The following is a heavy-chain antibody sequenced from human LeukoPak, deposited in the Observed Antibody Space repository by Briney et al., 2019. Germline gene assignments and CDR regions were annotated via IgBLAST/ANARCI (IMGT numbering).Heavy chain of an antibody. J-gene: IGHJ5*02. CDR3: AKEPREYCSSTSCPYWIDP. Sequence: PGGSLRLSCAASGFTFSSYAMSWVRQAPGKGLEWVSAISGSGGTTYYADSVKGRFTISRDNSKNTLYLQMSSLRAEDTAVYYCAKEPREYCSSTSCPYWIDPWGQGTLVTVSS. CDR1: GFTFSSYA. CDR2: ISGSGGTT. V-gene: IGHV3-23*01. D-gene: IGHD2-2*01.